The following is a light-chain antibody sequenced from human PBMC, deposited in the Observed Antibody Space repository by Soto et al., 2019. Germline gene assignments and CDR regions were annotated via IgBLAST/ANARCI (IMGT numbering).Light chain of an antibody. Sequence: QSVLTQPASVSGSPGQSITISCTGTSSDVGGYNYVSRYQQHPGKAPKLMIHDVSNRPSGVSNRFSGSKSGNTASLTISGLQAEDEADYYCSSYTSSSTFYVFGTGSKVTVL. CDR2: DVS. J-gene: IGLJ1*01. CDR1: SSDVGGYNY. V-gene: IGLV2-14*01. CDR3: SSYTSSSTFYV.